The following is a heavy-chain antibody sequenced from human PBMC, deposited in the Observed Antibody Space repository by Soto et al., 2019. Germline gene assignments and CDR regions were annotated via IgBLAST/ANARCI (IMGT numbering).Heavy chain of an antibody. J-gene: IGHJ3*02. V-gene: IGHV4-30-4*01. D-gene: IGHD6-19*01. CDR3: TRVNSGWAFDI. Sequence: SETLSLTCAVSGASISSGDYYWSWIRQPPGKGLEWIGYIYYSGSTYYNPSLKSRVTISVDTSKNQFSLKLSSVTAEDTAMYFCTRVNSGWAFDIWGQGTMVTVSS. CDR1: GASISSGDYY. CDR2: IYYSGST.